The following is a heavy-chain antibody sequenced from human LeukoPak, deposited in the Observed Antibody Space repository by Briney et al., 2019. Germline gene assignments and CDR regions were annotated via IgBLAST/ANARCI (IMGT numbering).Heavy chain of an antibody. J-gene: IGHJ4*02. D-gene: IGHD7-27*01. CDR2: IYYSGST. V-gene: IGHV4-59*08. CDR3: ATRNWDHGHFDY. CDR1: GGSISSYY. Sequence: SETLSLTCTVSGGSISSYYWSWIRQPPGKGLEWIGYIYYSGSTNYNPSLKSRVTISVDTSKNQFSLKVRSLTAADTAVYYCATRNWDHGHFDYWGQGTLVTVSS.